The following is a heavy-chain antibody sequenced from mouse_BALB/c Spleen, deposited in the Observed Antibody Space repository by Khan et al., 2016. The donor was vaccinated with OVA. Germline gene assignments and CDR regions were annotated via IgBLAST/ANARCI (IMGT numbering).Heavy chain of an antibody. D-gene: IGHD4-1*01. J-gene: IGHJ3*01. V-gene: IGHV5-6*01. CDR2: ISSGGDYT. CDR1: GFTFSNYG. CDR3: ASRLTGSFAY. Sequence: EVELVESGGDLVKPGGSLKLSCAASGFTFSNYGMSWVRQTPDKRLEWVATISSGGDYTYYPDSVKGRFTISRDNAKNTLYLQMSSLKSEDTAMYYCASRLTGSFAYWGQGTLVTVSA.